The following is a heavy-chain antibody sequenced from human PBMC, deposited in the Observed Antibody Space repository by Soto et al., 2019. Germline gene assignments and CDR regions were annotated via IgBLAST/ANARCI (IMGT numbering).Heavy chain of an antibody. CDR3: AHRPSGWFLFDY. V-gene: IGHV2-5*01. CDR1: GFSLSTSGVG. J-gene: IGHJ4*02. D-gene: IGHD6-19*01. Sequence: QITLKESGPTLVKPTQTLTLTCTFSGFSLSTSGVGVGWIRQSPGKALQWLALIYWNGDKRYNPSLKTRLTITKDTSKNQVGPTLTNMDPVDTATYYCAHRPSGWFLFDYWGQGTLVTVSS. CDR2: IYWNGDK.